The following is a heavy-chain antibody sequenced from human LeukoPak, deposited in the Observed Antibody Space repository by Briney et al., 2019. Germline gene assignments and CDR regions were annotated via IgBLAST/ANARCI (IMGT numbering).Heavy chain of an antibody. D-gene: IGHD6-6*01. CDR3: AREREQLVSGGCAFDI. CDR1: GFTFSDYY. V-gene: IGHV3-11*04. Sequence: GGSLRLSCAASGFTFSDYYISCIDSSGGTVYYADSVKGRFTISRDNAKNSLYLQMNSLRAEDTVVYYCAREREQLVSGGCAFDIWGQGTMVTVSS. J-gene: IGHJ3*02. CDR2: IDSSGGTV.